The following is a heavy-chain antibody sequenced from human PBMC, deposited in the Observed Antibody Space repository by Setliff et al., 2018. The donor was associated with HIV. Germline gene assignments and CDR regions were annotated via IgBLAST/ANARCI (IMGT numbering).Heavy chain of an antibody. CDR2: IYYSGNT. CDR3: ARGIAAAGGYFDY. V-gene: IGHV4-31*03. J-gene: IGHJ4*02. Sequence: PSETLSLTCTVSGGSISSGGYYWNWIRQHPGKGLEWIWYIYYSGNTYYNPSLKSRITISLDTSKNQFSLKLSSVTAADTAVYYCARGIAAAGGYFDYWGPGTLVTVSS. D-gene: IGHD6-13*01. CDR1: GGSISSGGYY.